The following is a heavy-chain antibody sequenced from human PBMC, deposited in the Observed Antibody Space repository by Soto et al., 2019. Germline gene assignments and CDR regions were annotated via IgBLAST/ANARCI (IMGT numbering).Heavy chain of an antibody. V-gene: IGHV5-51*01. CDR1: GYSFTSYW. Sequence: EVQLVQSGAEVKKPGESLKISCKGSGYSFTSYWIGWVRQMPGKGLEWMGIIYPGDSDTRYSPSFQGQVTISADKSISTAYLQWSSLKASDTAMYYCARPVQGGAGGGEDHDAFDIWGQGTMVTVSS. CDR2: IYPGDSDT. D-gene: IGHD2-21*01. CDR3: ARPVQGGAGGGEDHDAFDI. J-gene: IGHJ3*02.